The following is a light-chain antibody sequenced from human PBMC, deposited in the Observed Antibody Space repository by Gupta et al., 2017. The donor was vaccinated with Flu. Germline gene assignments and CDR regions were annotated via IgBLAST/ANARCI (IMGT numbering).Light chain of an antibody. CDR1: QSISNY. J-gene: IGKJ1*01. CDR2: SAS. CDR3: QQSDNTTWT. Sequence: DIQMTQSPSSLSASVGDRVTITCRASQSISNYLNWYQRKPGKAPNLLIYSASTLQSGGPSRFSGSGSGTYFTLTISRLQPEDSATYYCQQSDNTTWTFGQGTKVGIK. V-gene: IGKV1-39*01.